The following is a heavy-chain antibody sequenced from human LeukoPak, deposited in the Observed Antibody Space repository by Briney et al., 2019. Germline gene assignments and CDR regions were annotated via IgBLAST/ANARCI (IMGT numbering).Heavy chain of an antibody. J-gene: IGHJ4*02. CDR1: GYNFSGYW. D-gene: IGHD1-26*01. V-gene: IGHV5-10-1*01. Sequence: GESLRISCEGSGYNFSGYWMSWARQMPGKGLEWMGRIGPSDSYTNYSPSFQGHVTISTDTSIGTAYLQWSSLKASDTAKYYCARLVGGTVDYWGQGTLVTVSS. CDR2: IGPSDSYT. CDR3: ARLVGGTVDY.